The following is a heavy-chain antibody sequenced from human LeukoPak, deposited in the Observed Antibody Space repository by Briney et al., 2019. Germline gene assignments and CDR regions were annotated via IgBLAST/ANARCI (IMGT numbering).Heavy chain of an antibody. CDR1: GFTFSRYN. CDR3: AKFVIYEGEDF. Sequence: GGSLRLSCVASGFTFSRYNMNWVRRAPGKGLEWVASISSGSSSISYAHSVKGRFIISRDSAQNSLYLQMNSLTAEDTAVYYCAKFVIYEGEDFWGQGTLVAVSS. CDR2: ISSGSSSI. J-gene: IGHJ4*02. D-gene: IGHD2-21*01. V-gene: IGHV3-21*01.